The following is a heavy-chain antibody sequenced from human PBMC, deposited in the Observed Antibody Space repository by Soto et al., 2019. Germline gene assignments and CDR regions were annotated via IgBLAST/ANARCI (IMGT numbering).Heavy chain of an antibody. D-gene: IGHD6-19*01. J-gene: IGHJ6*02. CDR3: GRVAHGIAVAGRTSPFYYYYGMDV. Sequence: ASVKVSCKASGYTFTSYGISWVRQAPGQGLEWMGWISAYNGNTNYAQKLQGRVTVTTDTSTSTAYMELRSLRSDDTAVYYCGRVAHGIAVAGRTSPFYYYYGMDVWGQGTTVTVSS. V-gene: IGHV1-18*01. CDR2: ISAYNGNT. CDR1: GYTFTSYG.